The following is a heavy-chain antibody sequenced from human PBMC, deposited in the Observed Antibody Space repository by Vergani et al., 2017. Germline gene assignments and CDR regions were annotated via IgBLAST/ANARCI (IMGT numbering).Heavy chain of an antibody. CDR3: AEPMVLYSSSWYQVDR. CDR2: IVVGSSNT. Sequence: HMQLVQSGPEVKKPGTSVKVPCKTSGFTLTSSAVQWVRQARGQRLGWIGRIVVGSSNTNYAQKSEERVTITRDMSTTTAYMELSSLRYEDTAVYYCAEPMVLYSSSWYQVDRWGQGTLVTVSS. CDR1: GFTLTSSA. D-gene: IGHD6-13*01. J-gene: IGHJ5*02. V-gene: IGHV1-58*01.